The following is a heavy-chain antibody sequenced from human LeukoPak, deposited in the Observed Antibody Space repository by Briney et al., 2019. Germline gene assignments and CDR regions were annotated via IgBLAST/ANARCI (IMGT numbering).Heavy chain of an antibody. D-gene: IGHD2-15*01. CDR1: GYSISSGYY. J-gene: IGHJ3*02. V-gene: IGHV4-38-2*02. CDR2: IYHSGST. Sequence: SETLSLTCTVSGYSISSGYYWGWIRQPPGKGLEWIGSIYHSGSTYYNPSLKSRVTISVDTSKNQFSLKLSSVTAADTAVYYCARDLLYCSAGSCQDAFDIWGQGTMVTVSS. CDR3: ARDLLYCSAGSCQDAFDI.